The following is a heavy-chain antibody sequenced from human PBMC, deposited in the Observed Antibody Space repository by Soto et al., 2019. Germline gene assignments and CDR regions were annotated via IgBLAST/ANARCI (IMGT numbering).Heavy chain of an antibody. Sequence: GGSLRLSCAASGFTFDNYAMHWVRQAPGKGLEWVSGISWNSNTIAYADSVKGRFTVSRDNAKNSLYLQMNSLRAEDTAFYYCAKDTGPNWGQGTLVTVSS. CDR3: AKDTGPN. CDR1: GFTFDNYA. V-gene: IGHV3-9*01. J-gene: IGHJ4*02. CDR2: ISWNSNTI.